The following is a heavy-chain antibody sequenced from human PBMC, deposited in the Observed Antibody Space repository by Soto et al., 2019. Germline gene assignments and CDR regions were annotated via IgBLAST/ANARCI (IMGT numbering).Heavy chain of an antibody. CDR3: TTDGATIFFDP. D-gene: IGHD3-10*02. CDR2: IKTKDDAGTT. J-gene: IGHJ5*02. V-gene: IGHV3-15*01. Sequence: QLVESGGGLVKPGGSLRLSCAASGFTFKNAWMSWVRQAPGKGLEWVGRIKTKDDAGTTDYAAPVKGRFTISRDDSKNTLYLQMNSLKNEGTALYFCTTDGATIFFDPRGQGTLGTVSA. CDR1: GFTFKNAW.